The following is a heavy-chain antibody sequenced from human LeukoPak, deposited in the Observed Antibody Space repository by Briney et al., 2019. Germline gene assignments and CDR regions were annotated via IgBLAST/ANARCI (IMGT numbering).Heavy chain of an antibody. CDR3: ARAFVPDIVVVPAAMAEYSNYNYYYGMDV. CDR2: ISSSGSTI. J-gene: IGHJ6*02. Sequence: PGGSLRLSCAASRFTFSDYYMSWIRQAPGKGLEWVSYISSSGSTIYYADSVKGRFTISRDNAKNSLYLQMNSLRAEDTAVYYCARAFVPDIVVVPAAMAEYSNYNYYYGMDVWGQGTTVTVSS. V-gene: IGHV3-11*01. D-gene: IGHD2-2*01. CDR1: RFTFSDYY.